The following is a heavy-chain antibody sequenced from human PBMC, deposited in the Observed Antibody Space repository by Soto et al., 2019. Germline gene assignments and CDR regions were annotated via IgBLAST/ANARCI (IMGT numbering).Heavy chain of an antibody. J-gene: IGHJ5*02. Sequence: SETLSLPCAVFGGSIGSVGYSWSWIRQPPGKGLEWIGCIYHSGSTYYNPSLKSRVTISVDRSKNQFSLKLSSVTDADTAVYYCARVPDRWGQGTLVTVSS. V-gene: IGHV4-30-2*01. CDR3: ARVPDR. D-gene: IGHD2-2*01. CDR1: GGSIGSVGYS. CDR2: IYHSGST.